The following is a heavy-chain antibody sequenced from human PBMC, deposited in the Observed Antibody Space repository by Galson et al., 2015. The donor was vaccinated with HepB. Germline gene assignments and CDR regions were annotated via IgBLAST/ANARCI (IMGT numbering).Heavy chain of an antibody. CDR2: INHSGST. D-gene: IGHD3-16*02. Sequence: LRLSCAASGFTFSNAWMSWVRQPPGKGLEWIGEINHSGSTNDNPSLKGRITISVDTSKNQFSLKLTSVTAADAAVYYCARGPASVVYDYVWGSSRQPLYYLDSWGQGTLLTVSS. J-gene: IGHJ4*02. V-gene: IGHV4-34*01. CDR1: GFTFSNAW. CDR3: ARGPASVVYDYVWGSSRQPLYYLDS.